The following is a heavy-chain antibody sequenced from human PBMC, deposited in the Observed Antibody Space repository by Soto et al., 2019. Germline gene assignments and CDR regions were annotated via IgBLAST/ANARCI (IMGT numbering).Heavy chain of an antibody. CDR3: ARIGASGTWYRAGT. CDR2: MYYTGST. CDR1: GGSVNIGSFY. D-gene: IGHD6-13*01. V-gene: IGHV4-61*01. Sequence: PSETLSLTCTVSGGSVNIGSFYWSWILQPPGKGLEWIGHMYYTGSTNYNPSLKRRVTISSGTSKNQFSLKVNSVTSADTAVYYCARIGASGTWYRAGTWGQGPLVTVSS. J-gene: IGHJ5*02.